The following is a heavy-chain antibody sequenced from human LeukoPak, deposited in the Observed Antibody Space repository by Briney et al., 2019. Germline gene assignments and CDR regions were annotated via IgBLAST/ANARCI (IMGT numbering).Heavy chain of an antibody. J-gene: IGHJ4*02. CDR2: INHSGST. V-gene: IGHV4-34*01. D-gene: IGHD3-16*01. CDR3: ARNGAWGEVGVFDY. CDR1: GGSFSGYY. Sequence: SETLSLTCAVYGGSFSGYYWSWIRQPPGKGLEWIGEINHSGSTSYNPSLKSRVTISVDTSKNQFSLKLSSVTAADTAVYYCARNGAWGEVGVFDYWGQGTLVTVSS.